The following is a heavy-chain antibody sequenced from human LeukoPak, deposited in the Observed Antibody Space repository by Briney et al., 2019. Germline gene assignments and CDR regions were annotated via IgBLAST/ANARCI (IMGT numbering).Heavy chain of an antibody. CDR2: IYSGGST. Sequence: PGGSLRLSCAASGFTVSSNYMSWVRQAPGKGLEWVSVIYSGGSTDYADSVKGRFTISRDISKNTVYIQMSSLRVDDTAIYYCARAYAGNSGCYEYWGQGTLVTVSS. CDR1: GFTVSSNY. D-gene: IGHD4-23*01. J-gene: IGHJ4*02. V-gene: IGHV3-53*01. CDR3: ARAYAGNSGCYEY.